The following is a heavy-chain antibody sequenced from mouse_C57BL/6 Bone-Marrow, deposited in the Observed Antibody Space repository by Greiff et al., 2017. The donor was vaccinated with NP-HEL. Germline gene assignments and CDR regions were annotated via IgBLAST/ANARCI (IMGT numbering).Heavy chain of an antibody. CDR2: IDPSDSYT. D-gene: IGHD2-3*01. V-gene: IGHV1-69*01. Sequence: QVQLQQSGAELVMPGASVKLSCKASGYTFTSYWMHWVKQRPGQGLEWIGEIDPSDSYTNYNRKFKGKSTLTVDKSSSTAYMQLSSLTSEDSAVYYCAREGYDGPYAMDYWGQGTSVTVSS. CDR3: AREGYDGPYAMDY. CDR1: GYTFTSYW. J-gene: IGHJ4*01.